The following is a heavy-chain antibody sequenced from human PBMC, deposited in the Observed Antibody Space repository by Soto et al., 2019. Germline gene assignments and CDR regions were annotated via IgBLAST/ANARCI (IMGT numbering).Heavy chain of an antibody. CDR3: AIRDGFGDYFDY. CDR2: IYHSGST. J-gene: IGHJ4*02. CDR1: GGSISSSSYY. V-gene: IGHV4-39*07. D-gene: IGHD3-10*01. Sequence: TSETLSLTCTVSGGSISSSSYYWGWIRQPPGKGLEWIGEIYHSGSTNYNPSLKSRVTISVDKSKNQFSLKLSSVTAADTAVYYCAIRDGFGDYFDYWGQGTLVTVSS.